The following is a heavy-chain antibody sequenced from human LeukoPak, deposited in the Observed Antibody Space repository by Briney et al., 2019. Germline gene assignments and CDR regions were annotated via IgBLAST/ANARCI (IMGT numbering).Heavy chain of an antibody. CDR3: AKDGLPYGLVSALQH. CDR1: GFTFSSYG. V-gene: IGHV3-30*02. Sequence: GGSLRLSRAASGFTFSSYGMHWVRQAPGKGLEWVAFIRYDGSNKYYADSVKGRFTISRDNSKNTLYLQMNSLRAEDTAVYYCAKDGLPYGLVSALQHWGQGTLVTVSS. D-gene: IGHD3/OR15-3a*01. J-gene: IGHJ1*01. CDR2: IRYDGSNK.